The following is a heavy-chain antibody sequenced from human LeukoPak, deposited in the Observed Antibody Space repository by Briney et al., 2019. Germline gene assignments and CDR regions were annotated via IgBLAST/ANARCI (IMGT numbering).Heavy chain of an antibody. CDR1: GYTFSNYD. J-gene: IGHJ3*02. D-gene: IGHD6-19*01. CDR2: MNPTSGNT. Sequence: GASVKVSCKASGYTFSNYDINWVRQASGQGLEWMGWMNPTSGNTGYAQQFQGRVTITRDTSVSTAYMELSSLRSEDTAVYYCARVRPGGWNLHDAFDIWGQGTMVTVSS. V-gene: IGHV1-8*03. CDR3: ARVRPGGWNLHDAFDI.